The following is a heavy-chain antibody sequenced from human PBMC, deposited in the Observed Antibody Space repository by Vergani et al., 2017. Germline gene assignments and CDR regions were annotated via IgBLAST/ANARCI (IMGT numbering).Heavy chain of an antibody. V-gene: IGHV3-30-3*01. CDR3: ARGKRDTSNFITMVRGLFLYYFDY. CDR1: GFTFSSYA. Sequence: VQLLESGGGLVQPGGSLRLSCAASGFTFSSYAMHWVRQAPGKGLEWVAVISYDGSNKYYADSVKGRFTISRDNSKNTLYLQMNSLRAEDTAVYYCARGKRDTSNFITMVRGLFLYYFDYWGQGTLVTVSS. CDR2: ISYDGSNK. D-gene: IGHD3-10*01. J-gene: IGHJ4*02.